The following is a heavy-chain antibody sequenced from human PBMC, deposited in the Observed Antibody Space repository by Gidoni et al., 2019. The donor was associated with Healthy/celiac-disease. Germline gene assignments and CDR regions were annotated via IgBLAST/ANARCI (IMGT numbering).Heavy chain of an antibody. J-gene: IGHJ4*02. CDR3: ARAPATMRRLNNFDY. Sequence: EVQLVESAGGLVQPGGSLRLSCAASGFPLSSYWMSWVRQAPGKGLEWVDRIKEEGSEKYYVDSVKGRFTISRDNAKNSLDMQMNNLRAEDTAVYYCARAPATMRRLNNFDYWGQGTLVTVSS. D-gene: IGHD1-1*01. CDR2: IKEEGSEK. V-gene: IGHV3-7*01. CDR1: GFPLSSYW.